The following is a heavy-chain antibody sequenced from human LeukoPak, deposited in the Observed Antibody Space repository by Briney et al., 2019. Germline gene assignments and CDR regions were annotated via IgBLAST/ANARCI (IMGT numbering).Heavy chain of an antibody. D-gene: IGHD1-26*01. CDR2: TYYRSKWYN. V-gene: IGHV6-1*01. CDR1: GDSVSSNSAA. Sequence: SQTLSLTCAISGDSVSSNSAAWNWIRQSPSRGLEWQGRTYYRSKWYNDYAVSVKSRITINPDTSKNQFSLQLNSVTPEDTAVYYCARDGEWELYNWFDPWGQGTLVTVSS. J-gene: IGHJ5*02. CDR3: ARDGEWELYNWFDP.